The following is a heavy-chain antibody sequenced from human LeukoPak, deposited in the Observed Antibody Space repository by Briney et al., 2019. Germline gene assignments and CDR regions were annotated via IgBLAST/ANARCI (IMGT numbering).Heavy chain of an antibody. J-gene: IGHJ5*02. CDR1: GGSFSGYY. CDR2: INHSGST. Sequence: SETLSLTCAVYGGSFSGYYWSWIRQPPGKGLEWIGEINHSGSTNYNPSLKSRVTISVDKSKNQFSLKLSSVTAADTAVYYCARSISGSYGLNWFDPWGQGTLVTVSS. V-gene: IGHV4-34*01. D-gene: IGHD1-26*01. CDR3: ARSISGSYGLNWFDP.